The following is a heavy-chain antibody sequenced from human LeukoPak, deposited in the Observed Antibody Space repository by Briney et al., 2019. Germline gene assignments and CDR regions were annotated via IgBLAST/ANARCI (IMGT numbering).Heavy chain of an antibody. Sequence: SVKVSCKASGGTFSSYTISCVRQPPGQGLQWMGRIIPILGIANYAQKFQGRVTITADKSTSTAYMELSSLRSEDTAVYYCASGFTNWFDPWGQGTLVTVSS. CDR3: ASGFTNWFDP. CDR2: IIPILGIA. J-gene: IGHJ5*02. D-gene: IGHD3-16*01. V-gene: IGHV1-69*02. CDR1: GGTFSSYT.